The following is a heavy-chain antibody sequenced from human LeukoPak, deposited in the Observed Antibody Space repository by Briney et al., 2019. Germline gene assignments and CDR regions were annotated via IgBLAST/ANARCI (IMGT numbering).Heavy chain of an antibody. CDR1: GGSTSNYF. V-gene: IGHV4-4*07. CDR3: ARDPEGHGYYFDY. D-gene: IGHD3-3*01. Sequence: SETLSLTCTVSGGSTSNYFCTWLRQSAGKGLEWIGRIHTSGSTNYNPSLKSRVSMSVDTSKNQFSLKLSSVTAADTAVYYCARDPEGHGYYFDYWGQGALVTVSS. J-gene: IGHJ4*02. CDR2: IHTSGST.